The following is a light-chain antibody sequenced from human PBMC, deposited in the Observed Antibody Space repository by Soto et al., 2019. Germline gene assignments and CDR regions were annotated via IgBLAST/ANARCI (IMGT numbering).Light chain of an antibody. CDR1: SSDVGGSNY. V-gene: IGLV2-14*01. CDR2: EVS. J-gene: IGLJ1*01. CDR3: SSYTRSSTSYV. Sequence: QSALTQPASVSGSPGQSITISCTGTSSDVGGSNYVSWYQQNPGKAPKLRIYEVSNRPSRVSNRFSGSKSGNTASLTISGLQAEDEADYYCSSYTRSSTSYVFGTGTKLTVL.